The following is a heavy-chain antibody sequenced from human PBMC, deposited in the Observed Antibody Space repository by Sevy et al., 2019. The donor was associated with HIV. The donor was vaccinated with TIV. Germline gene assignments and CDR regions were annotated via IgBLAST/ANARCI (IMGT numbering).Heavy chain of an antibody. CDR3: AGGRYDSSGSFDAFDI. CDR2: IFGSGGGT. J-gene: IGHJ3*02. V-gene: IGHV3-23*01. Sequence: GGYLRLSCAASGFTFSSYAMNWVRQAPGKGLEWVSTIFGSGGGTYYADSVKVRFTISRDNSKNTLYLQMNSLRAEDTAVYDSAGGRYDSSGSFDAFDIWGQGTMVTVSS. D-gene: IGHD3-22*01. CDR1: GFTFSSYA.